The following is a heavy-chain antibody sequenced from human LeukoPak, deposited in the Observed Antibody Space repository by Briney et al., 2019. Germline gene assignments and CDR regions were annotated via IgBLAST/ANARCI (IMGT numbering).Heavy chain of an antibody. D-gene: IGHD3-3*01. CDR2: ISAYNGNT. Sequence: ASVKVSCKASGYTFTSYGISWVRQAPGQGLEWMGWISAYNGNTNYAQKLQGRVTMTTDTSTSTAYMELRSLRSDDTAVYYCARDLKGYDFWSGYYLYWSQGTLVTVSS. V-gene: IGHV1-18*01. CDR1: GYTFTSYG. J-gene: IGHJ4*02. CDR3: ARDLKGYDFWSGYYLY.